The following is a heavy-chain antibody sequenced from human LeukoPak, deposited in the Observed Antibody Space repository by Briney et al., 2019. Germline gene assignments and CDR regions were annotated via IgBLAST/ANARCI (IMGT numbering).Heavy chain of an antibody. CDR3: ARDLISGDYTFDY. CDR2: ISSTSSHI. D-gene: IGHD4-11*01. V-gene: IGHV3-21*05. J-gene: IGHJ4*02. CDR1: GFTFSSFS. Sequence: PGGSLRLSCAASGFTFSSFSMNWVRQAPGKGLEWVSYISSTSSHIYYADSVKGRFTVSRDNVKDSLYLQMNSLRDEDTAVYYCARDLISGDYTFDYWGQGALVTVSS.